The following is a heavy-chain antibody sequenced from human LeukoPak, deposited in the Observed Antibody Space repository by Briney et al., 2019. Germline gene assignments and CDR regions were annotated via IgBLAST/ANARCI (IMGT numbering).Heavy chain of an antibody. D-gene: IGHD6-13*01. Sequence: SETLSLTCTVSGYSISSGYYWGWIRQPPGKGLEWTGSIDHSGSTYYNPSLKSRITISVDTSKNQFSLKLSSVTAADTAVYYCARSYSSSWNGGSNWFDPWGQGTLVTVSS. CDR2: IDHSGST. CDR3: ARSYSSSWNGGSNWFDP. V-gene: IGHV4-38-2*02. CDR1: GYSISSGYY. J-gene: IGHJ5*02.